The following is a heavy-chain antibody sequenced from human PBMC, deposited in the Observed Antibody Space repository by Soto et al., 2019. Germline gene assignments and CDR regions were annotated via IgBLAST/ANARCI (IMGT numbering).Heavy chain of an antibody. D-gene: IGHD6-19*01. J-gene: IGHJ3*02. V-gene: IGHV3-21*01. CDR2: ISSSSSYI. Sequence: GGSLRLSCAASGFTFSSYSMNWVRQAPGKGLEWVSSISSSSSYIYYADSVKGRFTISRDNAKNSLYLQMNSLRAEGTAVYYCARDPGIAVAGTHAFDIWGQGTMVTVSS. CDR3: ARDPGIAVAGTHAFDI. CDR1: GFTFSSYS.